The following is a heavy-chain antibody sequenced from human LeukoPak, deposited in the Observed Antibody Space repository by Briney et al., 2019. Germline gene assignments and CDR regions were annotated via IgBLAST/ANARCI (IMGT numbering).Heavy chain of an antibody. CDR2: ILYSGST. CDR3: AEGGGVTFDY. D-gene: IGHD3-16*01. CDR1: GGFISSTSYF. J-gene: IGHJ4*02. V-gene: IGHV4-39*01. Sequence: TSETLSLTCTVSGGFISSTSYFWGWIRQPPGKGLEWIGHILYSGSTSYNPSLKSRVTISVDTSKNQFSLKLSSVTAADTAVYYCAEGGGVTFDYWGQGTLVTVSS.